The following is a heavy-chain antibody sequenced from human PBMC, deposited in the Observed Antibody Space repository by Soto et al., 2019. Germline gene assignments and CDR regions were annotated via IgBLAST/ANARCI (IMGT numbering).Heavy chain of an antibody. J-gene: IGHJ4*02. D-gene: IGHD3-10*01. V-gene: IGHV5-51*01. CDR2: IYPGDSDT. CDR3: ARLQMVRGVIIPYYFDY. Sequence: GESLKISCKGSGYSFTSYWIGWVRQMPGKGLEWMGIIYPGDSDTRYSPSFQGQVTISADKSISTAYLQWSSLKASDTAMYYCARLQMVRGVIIPYYFDYWGQGTLVTSPQ. CDR1: GYSFTSYW.